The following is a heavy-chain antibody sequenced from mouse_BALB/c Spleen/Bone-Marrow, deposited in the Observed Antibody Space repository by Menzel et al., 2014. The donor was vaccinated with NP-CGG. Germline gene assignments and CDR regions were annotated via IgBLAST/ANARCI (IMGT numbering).Heavy chain of an antibody. Sequence: EVKLVESGGGLVQPGGSLKLSCAASGFTFSSYTMSWVRQTPEKRLEWVAYISSGGGSTYYPDTVKGRFTISRDNAKNPLYLQMSSLKSEDTAMYYCARQIYFPYFDYWGQGTTLTVSS. V-gene: IGHV5-12-2*01. D-gene: IGHD2-1*01. J-gene: IGHJ2*01. CDR1: GFTFSSYT. CDR3: ARQIYFPYFDY. CDR2: ISSGGGST.